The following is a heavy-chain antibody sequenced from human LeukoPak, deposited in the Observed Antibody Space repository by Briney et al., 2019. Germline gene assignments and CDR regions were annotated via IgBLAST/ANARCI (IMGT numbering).Heavy chain of an antibody. CDR3: ARDGGGSYYFDY. D-gene: IGHD1-26*01. V-gene: IGHV4-61*02. Sequence: PSETLSLTCTVSGGSIISSSYYWSWIRQPAGKGLEWIGRIYTSGSTRYNPSLESRVTISVDTSKNQFSLKLSSVTAADTAVYYCARDGGGSYYFDYWGQGTLVTVSS. CDR2: IYTSGST. CDR1: GGSIISSSYY. J-gene: IGHJ4*02.